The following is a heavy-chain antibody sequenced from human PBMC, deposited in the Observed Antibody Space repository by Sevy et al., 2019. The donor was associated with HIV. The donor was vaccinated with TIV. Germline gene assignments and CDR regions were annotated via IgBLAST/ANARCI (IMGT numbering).Heavy chain of an antibody. V-gene: IGHV3-21*01. Sequence: GGSLRLSCAVSGFTFSTYTVNWVRQAPGKGLEWVSSISGFSSYIYYADSVKGRFTISRDNAKNSLYLQMNSLRAEDTAVYYCARDGGCTSTSCLLYFDYWGQGTLVTVSS. CDR1: GFTFSTYT. CDR2: ISGFSSYI. CDR3: ARDGGCTSTSCLLYFDY. D-gene: IGHD2-2*01. J-gene: IGHJ4*01.